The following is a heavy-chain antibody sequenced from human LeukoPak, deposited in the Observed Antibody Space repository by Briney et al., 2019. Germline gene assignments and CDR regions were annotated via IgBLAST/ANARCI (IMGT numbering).Heavy chain of an antibody. D-gene: IGHD3-16*01. V-gene: IGHV3-20*01. CDR2: INWNGGST. CDR3: ARELHYDYVWGSPTPFDY. J-gene: IGHJ4*02. Sequence: GRSLRLSCAASGFTFDDYGMSWVRHAPGKGLEWVSGINWNGGSTGYADSVKGRFTISRDNAKNSLYLQMNSLRAEDTALYHCARELHYDYVWGSPTPFDYWGQGTLVTVSS. CDR1: GFTFDDYG.